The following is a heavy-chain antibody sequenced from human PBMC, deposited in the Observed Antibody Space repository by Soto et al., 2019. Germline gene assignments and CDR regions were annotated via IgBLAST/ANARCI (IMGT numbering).Heavy chain of an antibody. CDR2: ISGGGSTI. V-gene: IGHV3-23*01. J-gene: IGHJ4*02. CDR1: GFTFSSYD. CDR3: ARDRNWKTFSYQYYFDF. Sequence: EVQLLESGGGLVQPGGSLRLSCAASGFTFSSYDVTWVRQAPGKGLEWVSGISGGGSTIHYAASVKGRFTISRDNSKNTLYLQLNSLRAEDTAVYYCARDRNWKTFSYQYYFDFWGQGTLVTVSS. D-gene: IGHD1-1*01.